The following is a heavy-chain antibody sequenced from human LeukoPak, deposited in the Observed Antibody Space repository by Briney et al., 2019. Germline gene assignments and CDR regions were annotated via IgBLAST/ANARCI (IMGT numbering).Heavy chain of an antibody. CDR1: GFTFSSHD. CDR3: ARDQSWLPDY. D-gene: IGHD5-12*01. V-gene: IGHV3-48*03. Sequence: QPGGSLRLSCAASGFTFSSHDMNWVRQAPGKGLEWVSYINTNGRTIQYADSVKGRFTISRGNAKNSLYLQMNSLRAEDTAVYYCARDQSWLPDYWGQGTLVTVSS. J-gene: IGHJ4*02. CDR2: INTNGRTI.